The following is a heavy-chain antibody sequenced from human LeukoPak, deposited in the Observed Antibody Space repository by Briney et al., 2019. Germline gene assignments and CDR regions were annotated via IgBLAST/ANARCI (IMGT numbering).Heavy chain of an antibody. J-gene: IGHJ4*02. D-gene: IGHD3-10*01. CDR3: ARPRSYGSGSYDK. CDR1: GYSFTNYW. CDR2: IYPGDSHT. V-gene: IGHV5-51*01. Sequence: GESLKISCQGSGYSFTNYWIAWVRQMPGKGLEWMGGIYPGDSHTRYSPSFQGQVTISADKSISTAYLQWSSLKVSDTAMYYCARPRSYGSGSYDKWGQGTLVTVSS.